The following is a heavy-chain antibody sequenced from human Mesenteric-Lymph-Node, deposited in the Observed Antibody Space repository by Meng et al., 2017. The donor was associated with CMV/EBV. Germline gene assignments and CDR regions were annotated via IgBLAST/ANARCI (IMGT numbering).Heavy chain of an antibody. CDR2: ISWNSGSI. J-gene: IGHJ5*02. Sequence: SLKISCAASGFTFDDYAMHWVRQAPGKGLEWVSGISWNSGSIGYADSVKGRFTISRDNAKNSLYLQMNSLRAEDTALYYCATLDWFDPWGQGTLVTVSS. V-gene: IGHV3-9*01. CDR1: GFTFDDYA. CDR3: ATLDWFDP.